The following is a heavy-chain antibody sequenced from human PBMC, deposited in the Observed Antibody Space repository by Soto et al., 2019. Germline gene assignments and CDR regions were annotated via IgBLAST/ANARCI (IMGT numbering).Heavy chain of an antibody. CDR2: VYPGDSRT. J-gene: IGHJ4*02. D-gene: IGHD4-17*01. V-gene: IGHV5-51*01. CDR3: ASRSATVRSLTY. Sequence: GESLKISCKASGYSFTTYWIGWVRQMPRKGLEFIGGVYPGDSRTTYSPPFQGHVTISGYKSISTAYLQWRTLKASHTAMYYCASRSATVRSLTYWGTVTQVTVSS. CDR1: GYSFTTYW.